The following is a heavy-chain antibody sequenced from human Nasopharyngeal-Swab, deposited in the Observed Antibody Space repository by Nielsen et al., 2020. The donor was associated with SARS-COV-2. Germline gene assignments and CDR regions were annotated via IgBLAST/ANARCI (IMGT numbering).Heavy chain of an antibody. CDR3: ARVKRTIFGVVNAFDI. J-gene: IGHJ3*02. CDR2: IYYSGST. Sequence: SETLSLTCTVSGGSISSGGYYWSWIRQHPGKGLEWIGYIYYSGSTYYNPSLKSRVTISVDTSKNQFSLKLSPVTAADTAVYYCARVKRTIFGVVNAFDIWGQGTMVTVSS. V-gene: IGHV4-31*03. D-gene: IGHD3-3*01. CDR1: GGSISSGGYY.